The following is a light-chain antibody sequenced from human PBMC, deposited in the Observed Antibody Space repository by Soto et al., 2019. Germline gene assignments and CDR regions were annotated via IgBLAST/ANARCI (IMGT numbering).Light chain of an antibody. Sequence: EIAMTQSPGTLSVSPGERATLSCRASQSVSSNLAWYQQKPGQAPRLLIYGASTRATGIPARFSGSGSGTEFNLTISSLQSEDFAVYYCQQYNNWPTWTFGQGTKVEIK. J-gene: IGKJ1*01. CDR3: QQYNNWPTWT. V-gene: IGKV3-15*01. CDR2: GAS. CDR1: QSVSSN.